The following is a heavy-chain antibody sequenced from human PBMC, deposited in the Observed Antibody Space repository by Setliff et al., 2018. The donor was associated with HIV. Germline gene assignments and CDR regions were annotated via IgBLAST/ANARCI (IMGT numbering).Heavy chain of an antibody. J-gene: IGHJ4*02. V-gene: IGHV3-33*08. D-gene: IGHD2-2*01. CDR3: ARGRNGGLFTLLVVMDY. Sequence: GGSLRLSCAASGFTFSTYAMSWVRQAPGKGLEWVAVIWYDGSNKYYADSVKGRFTISRDNAKNSLHLQMHSLRGDDTAVYYCARGRNGGLFTLLVVMDYWGPGTPVTVSS. CDR2: IWYDGSNK. CDR1: GFTFSTYA.